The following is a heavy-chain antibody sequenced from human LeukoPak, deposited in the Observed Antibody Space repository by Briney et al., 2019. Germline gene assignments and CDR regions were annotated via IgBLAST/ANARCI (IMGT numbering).Heavy chain of an antibody. J-gene: IGHJ1*01. D-gene: IGHD1-26*01. CDR3: AKVIVGATRAEYFQH. CDR1: GFRFSSYA. CDR2: ISGSGGST. Sequence: GGSLRLSCAASGFRFSSYAMSWVRQAPGKGLEWVSAISGSGGSTYYADSVKGRFTISRDNSKNTLYLQMNSLRAEDTAVYYCAKVIVGATRAEYFQHWGQGTLVTVSS. V-gene: IGHV3-23*01.